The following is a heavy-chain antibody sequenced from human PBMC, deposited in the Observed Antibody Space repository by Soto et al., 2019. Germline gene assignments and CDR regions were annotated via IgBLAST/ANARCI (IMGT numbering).Heavy chain of an antibody. D-gene: IGHD3-10*01. J-gene: IGHJ6*02. V-gene: IGHV2-5*02. Sequence: QITLKESGPTLVKPTQTLTLTCTFSGFSLSTSGVGVGWIRQPPGKALEWLAVICWDDDKRYSPSLKSRLTSTRAPSTNQVVLTMTDIDPVDTATYYCAHMDYGFYGMDVWGQGTTVTVSS. CDR1: GFSLSTSGVG. CDR2: ICWDDDK. CDR3: AHMDYGFYGMDV.